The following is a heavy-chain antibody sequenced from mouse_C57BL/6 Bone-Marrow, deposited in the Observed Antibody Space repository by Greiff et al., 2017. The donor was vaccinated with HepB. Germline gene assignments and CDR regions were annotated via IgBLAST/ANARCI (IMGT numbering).Heavy chain of an antibody. CDR2: IDPSDSET. J-gene: IGHJ2*01. CDR1: GYTFTSYW. Sequence: VQLQQPGAELVRPGSSVKLSCKASGYTFTSYWMHWVKQRPIQGLEWIGNIDPSDSETHYNQKFKDKATLTVDKSSSTAYMQLSSLTSEDSAVYFCARERIYYYGSSPYFDYWGQGTTLTVSS. CDR3: ARERIYYYGSSPYFDY. V-gene: IGHV1-52*01. D-gene: IGHD1-1*01.